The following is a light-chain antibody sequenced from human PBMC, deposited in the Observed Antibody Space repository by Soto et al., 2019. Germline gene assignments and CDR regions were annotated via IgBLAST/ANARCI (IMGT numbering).Light chain of an antibody. J-gene: IGLJ1*01. CDR3: SSYTSSSLYV. CDR2: EVS. Sequence: QSALTQPASVSGSPGQSITISCTGTSSDVGGYNYVSWYQQHPGKAPKLVIYEVSNRPSGVSNRFSGSNSGNTASLTISGLQAEDEADYYCSSYTSSSLYVFGTGTKVTV. CDR1: SSDVGGYNY. V-gene: IGLV2-14*01.